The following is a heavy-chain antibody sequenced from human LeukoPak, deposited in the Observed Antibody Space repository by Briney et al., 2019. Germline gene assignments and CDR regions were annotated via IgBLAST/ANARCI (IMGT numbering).Heavy chain of an antibody. Sequence: GGSLRLSCAASGFTFSSYWMSWVRQAPGKGLEWVANIKRDGSEKYYVDSVKGRFTISRDNAKNSLYLQMNSLRAEDTAVYYCAREGREVVVARVYYYYFGMDVWGQGTTVTVSS. V-gene: IGHV3-7*01. CDR1: GFTFSSYW. D-gene: IGHD2-15*01. CDR3: AREGREVVVARVYYYYFGMDV. J-gene: IGHJ6*02. CDR2: IKRDGSEK.